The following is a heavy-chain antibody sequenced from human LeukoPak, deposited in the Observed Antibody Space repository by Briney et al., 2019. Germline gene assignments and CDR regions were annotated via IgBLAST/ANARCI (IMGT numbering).Heavy chain of an antibody. CDR3: ARGYSGYDKYFDY. J-gene: IGHJ4*02. Sequence: PGGSLRLSCAASGFTFSDYYMSWIRQASGKGLEWVSYITSSGTTIYYADSVKGRFIISRDNAKNSLYLQMNSLRAEDTAVYYRARGYSGYDKYFDYWGQGTLVTVSS. CDR2: ITSSGTTI. CDR1: GFTFSDYY. V-gene: IGHV3-11*01. D-gene: IGHD5-12*01.